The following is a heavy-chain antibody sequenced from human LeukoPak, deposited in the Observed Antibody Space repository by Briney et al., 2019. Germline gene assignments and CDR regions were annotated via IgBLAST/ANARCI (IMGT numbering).Heavy chain of an antibody. Sequence: PGGSLRLSCAASGFTFSSYAMHWVRQAPGKGLEWVAVISYDGSNKYYADSVKGRFTISRDNSKNTLYLQMNSLRAEDTAVYYCARDWGIAVAGRGEKDYWGQGTLVTVSS. CDR2: ISYDGSNK. D-gene: IGHD6-19*01. J-gene: IGHJ4*02. CDR3: ARDWGIAVAGRGEKDY. CDR1: GFTFSSYA. V-gene: IGHV3-30-3*01.